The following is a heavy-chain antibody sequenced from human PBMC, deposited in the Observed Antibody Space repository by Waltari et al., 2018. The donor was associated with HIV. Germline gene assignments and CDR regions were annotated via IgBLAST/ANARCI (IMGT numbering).Heavy chain of an antibody. V-gene: IGHV4-59*13. CDR1: GGSLPDYY. D-gene: IGHD3-10*01. Sequence: QVQLRESGPGLVKPSETLSLPCSLPGGSLPDYYWSWSRQSPGKALEWIGYIFHSGSANYNPSLKSRVTMSVDTSKNQFSLKMISVTAADTAVYYCARGNDVIGNWFDPWGRGTRVIVSS. CDR2: IFHSGSA. J-gene: IGHJ5*02. CDR3: ARGNDVIGNWFDP.